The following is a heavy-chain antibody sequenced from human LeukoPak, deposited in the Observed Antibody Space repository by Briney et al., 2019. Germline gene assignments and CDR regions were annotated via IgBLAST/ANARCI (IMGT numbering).Heavy chain of an antibody. CDR1: GFTFSSYA. Sequence: GGSLRLSCAASGFTFSSYAMSWVRQAPGKGLEWVSAISGSGGSTYYADSVKGRFTISRDNSKNTLYLQMNSLRAEDTAVYYCARDRERDILTGYSFDYWGQGTLVTVS. J-gene: IGHJ4*02. V-gene: IGHV3-23*01. CDR3: ARDRERDILTGYSFDY. CDR2: ISGSGGST. D-gene: IGHD3-9*01.